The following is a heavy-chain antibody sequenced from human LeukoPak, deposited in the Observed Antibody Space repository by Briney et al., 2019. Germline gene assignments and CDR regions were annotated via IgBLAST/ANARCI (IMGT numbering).Heavy chain of an antibody. CDR3: ARRYFDS. J-gene: IGHJ4*02. CDR1: GFTFSGSA. V-gene: IGHV3-73*01. CDR2: IRSKANSYAT. Sequence: GGSLRLSCAASGFTFSGSAMRWVRQASGKGLEWVGRIRSKANSYATAYAASVKGRFTISRDDSKNTAYLQMNSLGAEDTAVYYCARRYFDSWGQGTLVTVSS.